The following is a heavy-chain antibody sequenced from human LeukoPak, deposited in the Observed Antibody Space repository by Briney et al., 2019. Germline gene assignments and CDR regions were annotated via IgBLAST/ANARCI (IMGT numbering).Heavy chain of an antibody. Sequence: SETLSLTCTVSGGSISSDYWSWIRQPPGKGLEWIGYIHYSGSTDYNPSLKSRVTISVDTSKNQFSLKLSTVTAADTAVYYCATTGRESTAMVIGDYWGQGTLVTVSS. V-gene: IGHV4-59*12. D-gene: IGHD5-18*01. CDR1: GGSISSDY. J-gene: IGHJ4*02. CDR2: IHYSGST. CDR3: ATTGRESTAMVIGDY.